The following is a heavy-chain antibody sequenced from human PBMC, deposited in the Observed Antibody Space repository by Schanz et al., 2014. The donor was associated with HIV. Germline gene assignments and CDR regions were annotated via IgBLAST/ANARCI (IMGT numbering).Heavy chain of an antibody. J-gene: IGHJ6*02. V-gene: IGHV3-30*03. CDR1: GFIFSRSG. CDR2: ISYDGSNR. CDR3: ARGRNGMGV. Sequence: QVQLVESGGGVVQPGRSLRLSCAASGFIFSRSGMHWVRQAPGKGLAWVALISYDGSNRYYSDSVKGRFTISRDNSNNTLYLQMNSLTVDDTAVYYCARGRNGMGVWGPGTTVTVSS.